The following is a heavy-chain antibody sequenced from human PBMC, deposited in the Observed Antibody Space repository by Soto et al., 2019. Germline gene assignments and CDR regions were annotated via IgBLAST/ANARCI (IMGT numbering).Heavy chain of an antibody. J-gene: IGHJ6*02. CDR2: IIPIFGTA. V-gene: IGHV1-69*13. CDR1: GGTFSSYA. Sequence: SVKVSCKASGGTFSSYAISWVRQAPGQGLEWMGGIIPIFGTANYAQKFQGRVTITADESTSTAYMELSSLRSEDTAVYYCARDLTTLTMVRGVTYYDNYGMVVWDQGTKVTVYS. D-gene: IGHD3-10*01. CDR3: ARDLTTLTMVRGVTYYDNYGMVV.